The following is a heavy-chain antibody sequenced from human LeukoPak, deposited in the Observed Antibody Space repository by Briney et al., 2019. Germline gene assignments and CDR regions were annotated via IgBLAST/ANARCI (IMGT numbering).Heavy chain of an antibody. CDR2: IWSDATNR. Sequence: PGKSLRLSCAASGFIFSHYGMHWVRQAPGKGLERVAVIWSDATNRFYGASVKGRFTISRDNSQNTVFLQMNSLRAEDTAIYYCARDAQRGFDYSNSLEYWGHGTLVTVPS. D-gene: IGHD4-11*01. CDR3: ARDAQRGFDYSNSLEY. CDR1: GFIFSHYG. V-gene: IGHV3-33*01. J-gene: IGHJ4*01.